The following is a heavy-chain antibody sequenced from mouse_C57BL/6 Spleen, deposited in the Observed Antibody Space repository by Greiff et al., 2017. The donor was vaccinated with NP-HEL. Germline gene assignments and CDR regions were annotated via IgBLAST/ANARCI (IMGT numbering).Heavy chain of an antibody. J-gene: IGHJ3*01. D-gene: IGHD2-4*01. Sequence: DVKLLESGPGLVKPSQSLSLTCSVTGYSITSGYYWNWIRQFPGNKLEWMGYISYDGSNNYNPSLKNRISITRDTSKNQFFLKLNSVTTEDTATYYCASDDYDRFAYWGQGTLVTVSA. V-gene: IGHV3-6*01. CDR3: ASDDYDRFAY. CDR2: ISYDGSN. CDR1: GYSITSGYY.